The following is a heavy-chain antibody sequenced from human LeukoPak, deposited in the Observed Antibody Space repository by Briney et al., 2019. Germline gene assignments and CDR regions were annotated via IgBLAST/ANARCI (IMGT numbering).Heavy chain of an antibody. V-gene: IGHV4-38-2*02. J-gene: IGHJ4*02. D-gene: IGHD6-6*01. Sequence: SETLSLTCTVSGYSISSGYYWGWIRQPPGKGLEWIGSIYHSGSTYYNPSLKSRVTISVDTSKNQFSLKLSSVTAADTAVYYCARSAFSRGQLAFWGQGTLVTVSS. CDR2: IYHSGST. CDR3: ARSAFSRGQLAF. CDR1: GYSISSGYY.